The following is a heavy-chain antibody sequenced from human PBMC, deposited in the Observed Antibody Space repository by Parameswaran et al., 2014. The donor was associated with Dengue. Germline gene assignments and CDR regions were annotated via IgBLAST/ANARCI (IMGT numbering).Heavy chain of an antibody. Sequence: VRQAPGKGLEWVAVIWYDGSNKYYADSVKGRFTISRDNSKNTLYLQMNSLRAEDTAVYYCARDGLGYCSGGSCSGFDYWGQGTLVTVSS. V-gene: IGHV3-33*01. J-gene: IGHJ4*02. CDR2: IWYDGSNK. D-gene: IGHD2-15*01. CDR3: ARDGLGYCSGGSCSGFDY.